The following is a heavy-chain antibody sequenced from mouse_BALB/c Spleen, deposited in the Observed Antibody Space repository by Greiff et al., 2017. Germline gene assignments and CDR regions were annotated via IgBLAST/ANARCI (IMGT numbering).Heavy chain of an antibody. J-gene: IGHJ3*01. V-gene: IGHV5-6-5*01. CDR1: GFTFSSYA. CDR2: ISSGGST. Sequence: EVKVVESGGGLVKPGGSLKLSCAASGFTFSSYAMSWVRQTPEKRLEWVASISSGGSTYYPDSVKGRFTISRDNARNILYLQMSSLRSEDTAMYYCARGRGSFVYWGQGTLVTVSA. CDR3: ARGRGSFVY.